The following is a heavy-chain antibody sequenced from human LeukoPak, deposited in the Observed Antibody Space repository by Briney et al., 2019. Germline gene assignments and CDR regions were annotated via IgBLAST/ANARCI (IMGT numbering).Heavy chain of an antibody. CDR2: ISGSAHKI. CDR3: AGRVTGYSSGYVY. Sequence: GGSLRLSCVASGITFSNYAVSWVRQAPEKGLDWVSVISGSAHKIRYVDSVKGRFTISRDNSENIVYLQMNNLRAEDTAVYYCAGRVTGYSSGYVYWGQGTLVTVSS. D-gene: IGHD5-18*01. V-gene: IGHV3-23*01. CDR1: GITFSNYA. J-gene: IGHJ4*02.